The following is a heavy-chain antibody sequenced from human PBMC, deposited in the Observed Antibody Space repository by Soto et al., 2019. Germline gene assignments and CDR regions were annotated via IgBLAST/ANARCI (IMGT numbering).Heavy chain of an antibody. V-gene: IGHV1-18*01. Sequence: QVQLVQSGAEVKKPGASVKVSCKVSGNTFTSYGITWVRQAPGQGLEWMGWISTYNGNTNYAQKLQGRVTMTTDTSTSTAYMELTSLRSDDTAVYCCARERGGYRCMDVCGQGTTVPVSS. D-gene: IGHD3-22*01. J-gene: IGHJ6*02. CDR1: GNTFTSYG. CDR3: ARERGGYRCMDV. CDR2: ISTYNGNT.